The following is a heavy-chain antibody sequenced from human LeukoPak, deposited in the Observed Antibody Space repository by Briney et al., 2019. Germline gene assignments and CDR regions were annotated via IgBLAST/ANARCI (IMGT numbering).Heavy chain of an antibody. J-gene: IGHJ5*02. CDR2: NNGDGSTT. V-gene: IGHV3-74*01. CDR3: ARDPRNVGLAP. CDR1: GFSLSGYW. D-gene: IGHD2-15*01. Sequence: GGSLRLSCVASGFSLSGYWLYWVRQAPGKGLMYISRNNGDGSTTNYADVVKGRFTMSRDNVKNTLYLQMNSLRVEDTAVYYCARDPRNVGLAPWGQGTLVTVSS.